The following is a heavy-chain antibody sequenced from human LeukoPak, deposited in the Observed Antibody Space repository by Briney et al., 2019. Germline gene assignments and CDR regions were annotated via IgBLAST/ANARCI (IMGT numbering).Heavy chain of an antibody. Sequence: ASVKVSCKASGYTFTSYYMHWVRQAPGQGLEWMGIINPSGGSTSYAQKFQGRVTMTRDTSTSTVYMELSSLRSEDTAVYYCAGDPSTSSELIGFDYWGQGTLVTVSS. CDR1: GYTFTSYY. V-gene: IGHV1-46*01. J-gene: IGHJ4*02. D-gene: IGHD2-2*01. CDR2: INPSGGST. CDR3: AGDPSTSSELIGFDY.